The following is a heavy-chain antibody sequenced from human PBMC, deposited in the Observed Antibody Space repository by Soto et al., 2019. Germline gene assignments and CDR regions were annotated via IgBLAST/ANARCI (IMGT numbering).Heavy chain of an antibody. CDR1: GFTFDDYA. CDR3: AKVGGVTTALYWYFDL. D-gene: IGHD2-15*01. V-gene: IGHV3-9*01. Sequence: EVQLVESGGGWVQPGRSLRLSCAASGFTFDDYAMHWVRQPPGKGLEWVSGINWSSGSIGYADSVKGRFTISRDNAKNSLYLQMNSLRAEDTALYYCAKVGGVTTALYWYFDLWGRGTLVTVS. CDR2: INWSSGSI. J-gene: IGHJ2*01.